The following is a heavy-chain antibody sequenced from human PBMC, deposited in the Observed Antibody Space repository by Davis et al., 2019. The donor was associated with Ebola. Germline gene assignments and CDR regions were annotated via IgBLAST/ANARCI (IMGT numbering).Heavy chain of an antibody. CDR1: GSTVSDNY. CDR2: ISDDSSST. Sequence: GESLKISCAASGSTVSDNYMSWVRQTPGKGLEWVSHISDDSSSTYYADSVKGRFTISRDNAKNSLYLQLNTLRDEDTAVYFCVSAGWDHWGQGTLVTVSS. CDR3: VSAGWDH. D-gene: IGHD2-15*01. J-gene: IGHJ4*02. V-gene: IGHV3-11*06.